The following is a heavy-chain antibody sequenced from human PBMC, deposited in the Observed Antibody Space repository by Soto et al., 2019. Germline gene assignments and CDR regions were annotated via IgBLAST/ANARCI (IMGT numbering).Heavy chain of an antibody. V-gene: IGHV1-69*02. CDR1: GGTFSSYT. J-gene: IGHJ4*02. Sequence: QVQLVQSGAEVKKPGSSVKVSCKASGGTFSSYTISWVRQAPGQGLEWMGRIIPILGIANYAQKFQGRVTITADKSTSTAYMELSSLRSEATAVYYCARALCSSTSCYADFDYWGQGTLVTVSS. CDR2: IIPILGIA. CDR3: ARALCSSTSCYADFDY. D-gene: IGHD2-2*01.